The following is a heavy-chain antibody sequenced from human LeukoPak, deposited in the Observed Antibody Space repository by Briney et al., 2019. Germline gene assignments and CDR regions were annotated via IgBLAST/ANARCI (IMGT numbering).Heavy chain of an antibody. V-gene: IGHV3-11*04. Sequence: PGGSLRLSCAASGFTFSDYYMSWIRQAPGKGLEWVSYISSSGSTIYYADSVKGRFTISRDNAKNSLYLQMNSLRAEDTAVYYCARDLRYCSGGSCYSDAFDIWGQGTMVTVSS. CDR1: GFTFSDYY. D-gene: IGHD2-15*01. J-gene: IGHJ3*02. CDR3: ARDLRYCSGGSCYSDAFDI. CDR2: ISSSGSTI.